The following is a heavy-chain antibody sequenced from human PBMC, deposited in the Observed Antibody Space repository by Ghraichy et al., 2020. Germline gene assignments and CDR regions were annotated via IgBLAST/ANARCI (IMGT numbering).Heavy chain of an antibody. D-gene: IGHD3-3*01. CDR2: ISSSSSTI. CDR1: GFTFSSYS. J-gene: IGHJ3*02. CDR3: ARVDVLRFLEWNEDAFDI. Sequence: GGSLRLSCAASGFTFSSYSMNWVRQAPGKGLEWVSYISSSSSTIYYADSVKGRFTISRDNAKNSLYLQMNSLRDEDTAVYYCARVDVLRFLEWNEDAFDIWGQGTMVTVSS. V-gene: IGHV3-48*02.